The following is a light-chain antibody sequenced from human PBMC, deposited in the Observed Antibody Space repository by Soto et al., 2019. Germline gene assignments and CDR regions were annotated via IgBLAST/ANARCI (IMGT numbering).Light chain of an antibody. J-gene: IGLJ3*02. CDR2: EVS. CDR1: MRDVGAYNL. V-gene: IGLV2-14*01. Sequence: QSALTQPASVSGSAGQSITISCSGTMRDVGAYNLVSWYQQHPGTAPKLIIYEVSNRPSGVSNRFSGSKSGNTASLTISGLQAEDEADYYCSSYTSSSTLVFGGGTKLTVL. CDR3: SSYTSSSTLV.